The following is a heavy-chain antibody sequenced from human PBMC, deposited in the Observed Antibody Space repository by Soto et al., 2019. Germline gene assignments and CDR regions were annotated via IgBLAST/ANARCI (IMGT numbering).Heavy chain of an antibody. CDR2: IYWDDDK. CDR3: AHSLIGYYYDSSGSTWFDP. J-gene: IGHJ5*02. CDR1: GFSLSTNGVG. V-gene: IGHV2-5*02. Sequence: QITLKESGPTLVKPTQTLTLTCTFSGFSLSTNGVGVGWIRQPPGKALEWLALIYWDDDKRYSPSLKSRLTITKDTSKNQVVLTMTNMDPVDTATYYCAHSLIGYYYDSSGSTWFDPWGQGTLVTVSS. D-gene: IGHD3-22*01.